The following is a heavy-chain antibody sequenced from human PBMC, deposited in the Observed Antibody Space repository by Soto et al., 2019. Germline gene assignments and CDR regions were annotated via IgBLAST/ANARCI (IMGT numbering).Heavy chain of an antibody. J-gene: IGHJ4*02. D-gene: IGHD3-22*01. CDR3: ASTADRTYYYDRSGSEIDY. CDR1: GGTFISYA. CDR2: IIPIFGTA. Sequence: QVQLVQSGAEVKKPGSSVKVSCKASGGTFISYAISWVRQAPGQGLEWMGGIIPIFGTANYAQKFQGRVTITADESTSKASMELSSLRSEDRAVYSCASTADRTYYYDRSGSEIDYWGQGTLVTVSS. V-gene: IGHV1-69*01.